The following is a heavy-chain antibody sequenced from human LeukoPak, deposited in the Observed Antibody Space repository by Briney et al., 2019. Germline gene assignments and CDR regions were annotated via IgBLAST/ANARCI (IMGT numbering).Heavy chain of an antibody. CDR3: ARDHSGWYRGYFDY. CDR2: ISSSSSYI. V-gene: IGHV3-21*01. J-gene: IGHJ4*02. Sequence: GGSLRLSCAASGFTFSSYSMNWVRQAPGKGLEWVSSISSSSSYIYYADSVKGRFTISRDNAKNSLYLQMNSLRAEDTAVYYCARDHSGWYRGYFDYWGQGTLVTVSS. CDR1: GFTFSSYS. D-gene: IGHD6-13*01.